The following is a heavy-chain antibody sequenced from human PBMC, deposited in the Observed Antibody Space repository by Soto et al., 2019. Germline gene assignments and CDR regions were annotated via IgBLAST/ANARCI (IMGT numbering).Heavy chain of an antibody. CDR3: ARVEASGSSSFDY. J-gene: IGHJ4*02. CDR1: GGSISSGDYY. D-gene: IGHD1-26*01. V-gene: IGHV4-30-4*01. Sequence: QVQLQESGPGLVKPSQTLSLTCTVSGGSISSGDYYWSWIRQPPGKGLEWIGYIYYSGSTYYNPSLKSRVTISGDTSKNQFSLKLTSVTAADTAVYYCARVEASGSSSFDYWGQGTLVTVSS. CDR2: IYYSGST.